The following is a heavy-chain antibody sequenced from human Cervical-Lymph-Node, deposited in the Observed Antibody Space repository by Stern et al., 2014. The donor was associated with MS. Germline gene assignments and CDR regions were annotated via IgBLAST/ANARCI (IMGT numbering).Heavy chain of an antibody. Sequence: VQLVESGGAVVQPGRSLRLSCAASGFTFSSYGMHWVRQAPGQGLEWVTVISYDGKHKYYAASVKGRFTISRDNSKNTLHLQMNSVTPDDTAIYYCARDYEDTSMLFDHWGQGTLVTVSS. J-gene: IGHJ4*02. V-gene: IGHV3-30*03. CDR3: ARDYEDTSMLFDH. CDR1: GFTFSSYG. D-gene: IGHD2-8*01. CDR2: ISYDGKHK.